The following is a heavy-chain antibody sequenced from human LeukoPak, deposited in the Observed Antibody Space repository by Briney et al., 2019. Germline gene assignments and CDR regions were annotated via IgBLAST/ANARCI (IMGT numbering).Heavy chain of an antibody. CDR2: ISAYNGNT. J-gene: IGHJ4*02. CDR1: GYTFTSYG. V-gene: IGHV1-18*01. CDR3: ARDRRRAAAGTVDY. D-gene: IGHD6-13*01. Sequence: GASVKVSCKASGYTFTSYGISWVRQAPGQGLEWMGWISAYNGNTNYAQKLQGRVTMTTDTSTSTAYMELRSLRSDDTAVYYCARDRRRAAAGTVDYWGQGTLVTVSS.